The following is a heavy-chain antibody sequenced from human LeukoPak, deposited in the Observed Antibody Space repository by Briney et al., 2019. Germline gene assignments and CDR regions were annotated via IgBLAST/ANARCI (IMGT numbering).Heavy chain of an antibody. V-gene: IGHV4-38-2*01. CDR1: GYSISSGYY. J-gene: IGHJ4*02. CDR3: ARACSSTSCYTR. CDR2: IYHSGST. D-gene: IGHD2-2*02. Sequence: PSETLSLTCAVSGYSISSGYYWGWIRQPPGKELEWIGSIYHSGSTYYNTSLKSRVTISVDTSKNQFSLKLSSVTAADTAVYYCARACSSTSCYTRWGQGTLVTVSS.